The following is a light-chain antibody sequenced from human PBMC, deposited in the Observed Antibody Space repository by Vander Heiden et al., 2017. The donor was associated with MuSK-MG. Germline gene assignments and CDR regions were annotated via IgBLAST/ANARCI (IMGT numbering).Light chain of an antibody. Sequence: VMTPSPLSLPVTPREPASIACRSSQSLLHSKGYNDLYGYLQKQREYPQILIYLGSNRASGGPDRCSGSGAGTEVKRKISRVEDEDVWVYYCMQALQSTRLFGQGTKVEIK. CDR2: LGS. J-gene: IGKJ1*01. V-gene: IGKV2-28*01. CDR3: MQALQSTRL. CDR1: QSLLHSKGYND.